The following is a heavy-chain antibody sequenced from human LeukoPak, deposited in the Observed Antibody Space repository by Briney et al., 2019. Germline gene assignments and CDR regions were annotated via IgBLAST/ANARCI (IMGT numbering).Heavy chain of an antibody. CDR3: ARFLRMDNWFDP. J-gene: IGHJ5*02. D-gene: IGHD2-2*03. V-gene: IGHV1-69*06. Sequence: SVKVSCKASGGTFSSYAISWVRQAPGQGLEWMGGIIPIFGTANYAQKFQGRVTITADKSTSTAYVELSSLRSECTAVYYCARFLRMDNWFDPWGQGTLVTVSS. CDR2: IIPIFGTA. CDR1: GGTFSSYA.